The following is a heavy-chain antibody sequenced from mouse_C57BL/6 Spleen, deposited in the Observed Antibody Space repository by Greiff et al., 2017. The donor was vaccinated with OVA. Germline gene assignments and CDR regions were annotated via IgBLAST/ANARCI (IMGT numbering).Heavy chain of an antibody. CDR3: ALDSSGSYYFDY. CDR2: IYPGSGST. V-gene: IGHV1-55*01. Sequence: VQLQQSGAELVKPGASVKMSCKASGYTFTSYWITWVKQRPGQGLEWIGDIYPGSGSTNYNEKFKSKATLTVDTASSTAYMQLSSLTSEDSAVYYCALDSSGSYYFDYWGQGTTLTVSS. J-gene: IGHJ2*01. D-gene: IGHD3-2*02. CDR1: GYTFTSYW.